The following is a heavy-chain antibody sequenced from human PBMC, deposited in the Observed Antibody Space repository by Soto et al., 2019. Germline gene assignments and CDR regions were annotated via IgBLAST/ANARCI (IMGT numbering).Heavy chain of an antibody. Sequence: EVQLVESGGGLVKPGGSLRLSCAASGFTFSSYSMNWVRQAPGNGLEWVSSISSSSSYIYYADSVKGRFTISRDNAKNSLYLQMNSLSAEDTAVYYCARKAGLNDAFDIWGQGTMVTVSS. J-gene: IGHJ3*02. CDR2: ISSSSSYI. CDR3: ARKAGLNDAFDI. V-gene: IGHV3-21*01. D-gene: IGHD6-19*01. CDR1: GFTFSSYS.